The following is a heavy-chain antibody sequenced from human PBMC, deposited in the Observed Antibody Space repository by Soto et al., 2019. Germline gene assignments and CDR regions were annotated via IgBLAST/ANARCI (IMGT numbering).Heavy chain of an antibody. D-gene: IGHD2-15*01. Sequence: QVQLQESGPGLVRPSETLSLTCTVSAASISSYYWTWIRQPPGKGLEWIGHMYNSEDTKYNPSHKSRVTMSVDTSKNQFSLKLRSVTAADTAIYYCVRHATDRHGNAEDWYFDLWGRGTLVTVSS. CDR1: AASISSYY. CDR2: MYNSEDT. CDR3: VRHATDRHGNAEDWYFDL. V-gene: IGHV4-59*08. J-gene: IGHJ2*01.